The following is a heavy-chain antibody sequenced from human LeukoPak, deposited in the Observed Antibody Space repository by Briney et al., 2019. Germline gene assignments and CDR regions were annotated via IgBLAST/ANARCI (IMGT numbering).Heavy chain of an antibody. CDR3: ARDNWGFTD. CDR2: IKQDGSEK. CDR1: GFTLSSYW. D-gene: IGHD7-27*01. Sequence: PGGSLRLSCAAPGFTLSSYWMSWVRQAPGKGLEWVANIKQDGSEKYYVDSVKGRFTISRDNAKNSLYLQMNSLRAEDTAVYYCARDNWGFTDWGQGTLVTVSS. J-gene: IGHJ4*02. V-gene: IGHV3-7*01.